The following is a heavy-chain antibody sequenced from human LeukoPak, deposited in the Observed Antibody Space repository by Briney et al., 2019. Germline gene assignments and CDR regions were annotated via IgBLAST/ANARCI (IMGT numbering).Heavy chain of an antibody. J-gene: IGHJ5*02. CDR1: GFIVSNNY. D-gene: IGHD3-10*01. CDR3: ARHPYGSGRKGWFDP. Sequence: GGSLRLSCAASGFIVSNNYISWVRQAPGKGLEWVSIIYSDGTTYYVDSVKGRFTISRDNSQNTVYLQVNSLRAEDTAVYYCARHPYGSGRKGWFDPWGQGTLVTVSS. V-gene: IGHV3-66*04. CDR2: IYSDGTT.